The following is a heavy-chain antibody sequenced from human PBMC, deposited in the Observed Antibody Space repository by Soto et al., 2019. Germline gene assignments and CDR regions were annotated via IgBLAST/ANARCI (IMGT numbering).Heavy chain of an antibody. D-gene: IGHD3-10*01. Sequence: SDTLSLTCTVSCGSISSYYWSWIRQPPGKGLEWIGYIYYSGSTNYNPSLKSRVTISVDTSKNQFSLQLSSVTAADTAVYYCARDGGSGINWFDPWGQGTLVTVSS. CDR1: CGSISSYY. J-gene: IGHJ5*02. V-gene: IGHV4-59*01. CDR3: ARDGGSGINWFDP. CDR2: IYYSGST.